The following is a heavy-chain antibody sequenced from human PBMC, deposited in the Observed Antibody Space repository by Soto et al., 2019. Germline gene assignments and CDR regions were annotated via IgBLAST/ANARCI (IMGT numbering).Heavy chain of an antibody. CDR1: GGTFSSYA. CDR2: IIPIFGTA. J-gene: IGHJ5*02. CDR3: ARDLVADQNWFDP. D-gene: IGHD2-8*02. Sequence: SVKVSCKASGGTFSSYAISWVRQAPGQGLEWMGGIIPIFGTANYAQKFQGRVTITADESTSTAYMELSSLGSEDTAVYYCARDLVADQNWFDPWGQGTLVTVSS. V-gene: IGHV1-69*13.